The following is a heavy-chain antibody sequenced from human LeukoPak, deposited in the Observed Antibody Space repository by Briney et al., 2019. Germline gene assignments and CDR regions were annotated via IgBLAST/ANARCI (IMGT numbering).Heavy chain of an antibody. J-gene: IGHJ4*02. CDR3: ARYFCPNGLCSHFDY. V-gene: IGHV4-59*01. CDR2: IHHTGIT. CDR1: GDSISSYF. Sequence: SETLSLTCTVSGDSISSYFWSWIRQPPGKGLEWIGYIHHTGITNYNPSLKSRVTISVDTAKNQFSLKLSSVTAADTAIYYCARYFCPNGLCSHFDYWGQGTLVTVSS. D-gene: IGHD2-8*01.